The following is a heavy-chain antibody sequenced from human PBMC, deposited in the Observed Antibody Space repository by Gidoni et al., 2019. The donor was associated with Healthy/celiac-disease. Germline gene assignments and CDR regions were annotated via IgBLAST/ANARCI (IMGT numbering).Heavy chain of an antibody. J-gene: IGHJ5*02. CDR2: ISSSSSYI. CDR3: ARAGIVGDHNWFDP. Sequence: EVQLVESGGGLVKPGGSLRLSCAASGFTFSSYSMNWVRQAPGKGLEWVSSISSSSSYIYYADSVKGRFTISRDNAKNSLYLQMNSLRAEDTAVYYCARAGIVGDHNWFDPWGQGTLVTVSS. V-gene: IGHV3-21*01. D-gene: IGHD1-26*01. CDR1: GFTFSSYS.